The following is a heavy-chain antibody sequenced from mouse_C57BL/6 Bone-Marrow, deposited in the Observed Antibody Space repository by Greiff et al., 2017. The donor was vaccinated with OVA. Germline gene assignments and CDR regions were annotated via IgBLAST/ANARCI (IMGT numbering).Heavy chain of an antibody. CDR3: TREYYGSSYWYFDV. CDR1: GYTFTSYW. V-gene: IGHV1-5*01. CDR2: IYPGNSDT. D-gene: IGHD1-1*01. J-gene: IGHJ1*03. Sequence: EVQLQQSGPVLARPGASVKMSCKTSGYTFTSYWMHWVKQRPGQGLEWIGAIYPGNSDTSYNQKFKGKAKLTAVTSASTAYMELSSLTNEDSAVYYCTREYYGSSYWYFDVWGTGTTVTVSS.